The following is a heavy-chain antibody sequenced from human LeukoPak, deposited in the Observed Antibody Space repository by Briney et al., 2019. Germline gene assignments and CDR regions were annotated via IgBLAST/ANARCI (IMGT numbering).Heavy chain of an antibody. V-gene: IGHV4-61*02. J-gene: IGHJ4*02. Sequence: SQTLSLTCTVSGGSISSGSYYWSWLRQPAGKGLEWIGRIYTSGSTNYNPSLKSLVTISVDTSKNQFSLKLSSVTAADTAVYYCARDDGKAVALDYWGQGTLVTVSS. CDR3: ARDDGKAVALDY. CDR2: IYTSGST. D-gene: IGHD6-19*01. CDR1: GGSISSGSYY.